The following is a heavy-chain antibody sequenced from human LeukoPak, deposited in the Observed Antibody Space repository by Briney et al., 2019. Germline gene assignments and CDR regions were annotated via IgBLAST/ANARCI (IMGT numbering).Heavy chain of an antibody. J-gene: IGHJ5*02. CDR1: GGSFSGYY. CDR2: INHSGST. V-gene: IGHV4-34*01. D-gene: IGHD2-2*01. Sequence: PSETLSLTCAVYGGSFSGYYWSWIRQPPGKGLEWIGEINHSGSTNYNPSLKSRVTISVDTSKNQFSLKLSSVTAADTAVYYCARQVDGIVVVPAAMQGWFDPWGQGTLVTVSS. CDR3: ARQVDGIVVVPAAMQGWFDP.